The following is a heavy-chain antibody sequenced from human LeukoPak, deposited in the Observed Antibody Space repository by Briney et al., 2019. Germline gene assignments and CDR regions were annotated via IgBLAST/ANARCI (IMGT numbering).Heavy chain of an antibody. D-gene: IGHD2-15*01. J-gene: IGHJ4*02. V-gene: IGHV5-51*01. Sequence: GESLKISCKGSGFSFTTYGVDWVRQTPGKGLEWMGIIYLGDSDTRYSPSFQGQVTISGDKSINTAYVHWSNLKASDTAMYYCARRACNGDSCLDYWGQGTLVTASS. CDR1: GFSFTTYG. CDR3: ARRACNGDSCLDY. CDR2: IYLGDSDT.